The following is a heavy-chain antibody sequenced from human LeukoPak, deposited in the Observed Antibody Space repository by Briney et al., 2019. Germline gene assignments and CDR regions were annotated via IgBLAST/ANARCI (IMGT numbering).Heavy chain of an antibody. CDR3: ARGLAAGTLDY. D-gene: IGHD6-13*01. CDR1: GFTFSSYS. Sequence: SGGSLRLSCAASGFTFSSYSMNWVRQAPGKGLEWVSSISSSSSYIYYADSVKGRFTISRDNAKNSPYLQMNSLRAEDTAVYYCARGLAAGTLDYWGQGTLVTVSS. V-gene: IGHV3-21*01. J-gene: IGHJ4*02. CDR2: ISSSSSYI.